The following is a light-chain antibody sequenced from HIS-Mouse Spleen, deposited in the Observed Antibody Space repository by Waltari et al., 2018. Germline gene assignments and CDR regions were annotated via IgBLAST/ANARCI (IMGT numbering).Light chain of an antibody. CDR1: SSDVGGYNC. CDR3: SSYAGSKDV. J-gene: IGLJ1*01. CDR2: EVS. Sequence: QSALTQPPSASGSPGQSVTISCTGTSSDVGGYNCVSWYQQHPGKAPKLMIYEVSKRPSGVPDPFSGSKSGNPAYLTVSGLQAEDEADYYCSSYAGSKDVFGTGTKVTVL. V-gene: IGLV2-8*01.